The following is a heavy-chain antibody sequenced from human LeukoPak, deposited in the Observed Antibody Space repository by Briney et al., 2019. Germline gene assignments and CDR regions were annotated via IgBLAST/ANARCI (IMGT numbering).Heavy chain of an antibody. D-gene: IGHD2-15*01. V-gene: IGHV1-18*01. CDR2: ISAYNGNT. Sequence: AAVKVSCKASGYSFTSYGISGVRQAPGQGLEWMGWISAYNGNTNYAQKLQGRVTMTTDTSTSTAYMELRSLRSDDTAVYYWARVQTGYCSGGSCYPTYYFDYWGQGTLVTVSS. J-gene: IGHJ4*02. CDR1: GYSFTSYG. CDR3: ARVQTGYCSGGSCYPTYYFDY.